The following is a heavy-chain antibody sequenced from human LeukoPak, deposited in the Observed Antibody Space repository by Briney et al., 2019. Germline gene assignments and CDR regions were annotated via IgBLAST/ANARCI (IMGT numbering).Heavy chain of an antibody. Sequence: ASVKVSCKASGYTFTSYDINWVRQATGQRLEWMGWMNPNSGNTGYAQKFQGRVTMTRNTSISTAYMELSSLRSDDTAVYYCARLNDAFDIWGQGTMVTVSS. J-gene: IGHJ3*02. CDR2: MNPNSGNT. D-gene: IGHD4/OR15-4a*01. CDR1: GYTFTSYD. CDR3: ARLNDAFDI. V-gene: IGHV1-8*01.